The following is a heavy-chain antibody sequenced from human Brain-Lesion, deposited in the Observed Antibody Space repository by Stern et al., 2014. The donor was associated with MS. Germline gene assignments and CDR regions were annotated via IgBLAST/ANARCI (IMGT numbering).Heavy chain of an antibody. CDR3: ARAVRNQLLSEY. CDR1: GYTFSTYD. V-gene: IGHV1-8*01. Sequence: VQLVESGPEVKKPGASVKVSCKAAGYTFSTYDITWGRNASGHGLEWLGWMSPYSGNTGYAQKFKGRVSMPSDPSISTVYMELTSLTSDDTAVYFCARAVRNQLLSEYWGQGTLVTVSS. CDR2: MSPYSGNT. J-gene: IGHJ4*02. D-gene: IGHD2-2*01.